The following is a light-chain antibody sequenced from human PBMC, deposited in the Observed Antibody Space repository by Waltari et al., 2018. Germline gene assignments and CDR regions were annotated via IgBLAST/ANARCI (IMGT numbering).Light chain of an antibody. CDR2: EKN. CDR1: SLRSYY. CDR3: HSRDASGVAGS. J-gene: IGLJ2*01. V-gene: IGLV3-19*01. Sequence: SSELTQDPAVSVAMGQTVRITCQGDSLRSYYASWYQQRPGQAPILVIYEKNNRPSGVPDRFSGYSSHNTGSLTITGAQAEDEASYYCHSRDASGVAGSFGGGTKLTVL.